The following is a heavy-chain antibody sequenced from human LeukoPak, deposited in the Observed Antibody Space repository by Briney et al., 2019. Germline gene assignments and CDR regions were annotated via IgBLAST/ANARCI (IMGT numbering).Heavy chain of an antibody. CDR1: GGSISSYY. J-gene: IGHJ6*02. V-gene: IGHV4-59*08. Sequence: SETLSLTCTVSGGSISSYYWSWIRQPPGKGLEWIGYIYYSGSTNYNPSLKSRVTISVDTSKNQFSLKLSSVTAADTAAYYCARHNIAAAANYGMDVWGQGTTVTVSS. CDR2: IYYSGST. CDR3: ARHNIAAAANYGMDV. D-gene: IGHD6-13*01.